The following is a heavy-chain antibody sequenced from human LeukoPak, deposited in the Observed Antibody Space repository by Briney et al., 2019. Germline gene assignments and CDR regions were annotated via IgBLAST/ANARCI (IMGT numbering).Heavy chain of an antibody. D-gene: IGHD3-10*01. CDR1: GGSFSGYY. V-gene: IGHV4-34*01. J-gene: IGHJ4*02. CDR2: INHSGST. Sequence: SETLSLTCAVYGGSFSGYYWSWIRQPPGKGLERIGEINHSGSTNYNPSLKSRVTISVDTSKNQFSLKLSSVTAADTAVYYCARGPNEYYGSGSYSSTWGQGTLVTVSS. CDR3: ARGPNEYYGSGSYSST.